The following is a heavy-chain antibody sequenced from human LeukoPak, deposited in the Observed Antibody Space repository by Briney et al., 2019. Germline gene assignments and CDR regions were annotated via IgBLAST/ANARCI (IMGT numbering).Heavy chain of an antibody. J-gene: IGHJ4*02. V-gene: IGHV3-30*03. D-gene: IGHD6-6*01. Sequence: GGSLRLSCAASGFSFGNYVMQWVRQVPGKGLEWVALIAHDGSNKYYADSVKGRFTISRDNSRSILYLQMNSLRAEDTAVYYCARDGYSSSFYFDYWGQGTLVTVSS. CDR3: ARDGYSSSFYFDY. CDR1: GFSFGNYV. CDR2: IAHDGSNK.